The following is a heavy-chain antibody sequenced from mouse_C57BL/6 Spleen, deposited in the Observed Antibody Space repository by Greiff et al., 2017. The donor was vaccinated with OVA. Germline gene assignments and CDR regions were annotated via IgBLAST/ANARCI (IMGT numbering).Heavy chain of an antibody. CDR1: GYAFSSYW. D-gene: IGHD1-1*01. Sequence: QVQLQQSGAELVKPGASVKISCKASGYAFSSYWMNWVKQRPGKGLEWIGQIYPGDGDTNYNGKFKGKATLTADKSSRTAYMQLSSLPSEDSAVYFGAGGGTTVVEGYWYFDVWGTGTTVTVSS. J-gene: IGHJ1*03. V-gene: IGHV1-80*01. CDR2: IYPGDGDT. CDR3: AGGGTTVVEGYWYFDV.